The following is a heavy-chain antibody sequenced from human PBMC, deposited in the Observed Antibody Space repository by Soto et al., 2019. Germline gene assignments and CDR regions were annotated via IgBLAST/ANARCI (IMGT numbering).Heavy chain of an antibody. D-gene: IGHD2-15*01. V-gene: IGHV3-33*01. J-gene: IGHJ3*02. CDR2: IWYDGSNK. Sequence: GGSLRLSCAASGFTFSSYGMHWVRQAPGKGLEWVAVIWYDGSNKYYADSVKGRFTISRDNSKNTLYLQMNSLRAEDTAVYYCARDCSGGSCESGAFDIWGQGTMVTVSS. CDR3: ARDCSGGSCESGAFDI. CDR1: GFTFSSYG.